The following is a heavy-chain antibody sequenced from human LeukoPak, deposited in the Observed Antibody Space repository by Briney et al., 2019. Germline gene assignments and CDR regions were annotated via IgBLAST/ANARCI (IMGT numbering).Heavy chain of an antibody. V-gene: IGHV4-30-4*02. CDR3: AGEVRPDGSARGYYFDY. CDR1: GGSISSADYY. J-gene: IGHJ4*02. CDR2: IYHSGNT. Sequence: SDTLSLTCTVSGGSISSADYYWRRIRLPPAKGLEWIGYIYHSGNTYYNPSLKSRLTISVDTSKNQFSLKLSSVTAADTAVYYCAGEVRPDGSARGYYFDYWGQGTLVTVSS. D-gene: IGHD3-10*01.